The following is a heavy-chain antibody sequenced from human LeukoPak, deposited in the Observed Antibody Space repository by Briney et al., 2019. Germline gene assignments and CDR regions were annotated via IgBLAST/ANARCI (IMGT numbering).Heavy chain of an antibody. Sequence: GGSLRLSCAASGFTFSNYAMSWVRQAPGKGLEWVSAISGSGGSTYYADSVKGRFTISRDNSKNTLYLQMNSLRAEDTAVYYCAKDGVVVISVFSLFDYWGQGTLVTVSS. CDR2: ISGSGGST. D-gene: IGHD3-22*01. J-gene: IGHJ4*02. V-gene: IGHV3-23*01. CDR1: GFTFSNYA. CDR3: AKDGVVVISVFSLFDY.